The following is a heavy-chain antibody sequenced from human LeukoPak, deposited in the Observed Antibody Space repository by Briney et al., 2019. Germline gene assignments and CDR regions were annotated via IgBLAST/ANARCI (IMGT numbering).Heavy chain of an antibody. Sequence: ASVKVSCKASGGTFSSYAISWVRQAPGQGLEWMGGIIPIFGTANYAQKFQGRVTITADESTSTAYMELSSLRSEDTAVCYCAREPPRYCSGGSCFAFDYWGQGTLVTVSS. V-gene: IGHV1-69*13. CDR1: GGTFSSYA. J-gene: IGHJ4*02. CDR2: IIPIFGTA. D-gene: IGHD2-15*01. CDR3: AREPPRYCSGGSCFAFDY.